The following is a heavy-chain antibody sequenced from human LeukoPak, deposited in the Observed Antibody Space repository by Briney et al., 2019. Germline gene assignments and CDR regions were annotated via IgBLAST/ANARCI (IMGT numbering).Heavy chain of an antibody. CDR3: VKDEGVAVAGSLDY. CDR1: GFTFSSYA. V-gene: IGHV3-64D*09. CDR2: ISSNGGST. D-gene: IGHD6-19*01. Sequence: GGSLRLSSSASGFTFSSYAMHWVRQAPGKGLEYVSAISSNGGSTYYADSVKGRFTISRDNSKNTLYLQMSSLRAEDTAVYYCVKDEGVAVAGSLDYWGQGTLVTVSS. J-gene: IGHJ4*02.